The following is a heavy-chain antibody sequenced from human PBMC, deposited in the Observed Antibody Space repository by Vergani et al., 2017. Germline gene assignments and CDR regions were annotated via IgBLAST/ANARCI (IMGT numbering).Heavy chain of an antibody. D-gene: IGHD2-21*02. V-gene: IGHV3-30-3*01. CDR2: ISYDGTEE. Sequence: QVKLEESGGGVVQPGRSLRLSCAASGFTFGNYAMHWVRQAPGKGLEWVGLISYDGTEEKYGDSVNGRFTISRDNSKKMVFLQMNSLKVEDTAMYYCARGGKGIIMVVPSTHWWGQGTQVSVSS. CDR3: ARGGKGIIMVVPSTHW. J-gene: IGHJ4*02. CDR1: GFTFGNYA.